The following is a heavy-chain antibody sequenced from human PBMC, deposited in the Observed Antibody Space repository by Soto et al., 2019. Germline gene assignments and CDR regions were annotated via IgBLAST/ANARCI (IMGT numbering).Heavy chain of an antibody. CDR2: ISAYNGNT. CDR1: GYTFTSYG. CDR3: ARDRARKVSGWQPDDY. V-gene: IGHV1-18*01. Sequence: QVQLVQSGAEVKKPGASVKVSCQASGYTFTSYGITWVRQAPGQGLEWMGWISAYNGNTNYAQKLQGRVTMTTDTSTSTAYMELRSLRSDDTAVYYCARDRARKVSGWQPDDYWGQGTLVTVSS. D-gene: IGHD6-19*01. J-gene: IGHJ4*02.